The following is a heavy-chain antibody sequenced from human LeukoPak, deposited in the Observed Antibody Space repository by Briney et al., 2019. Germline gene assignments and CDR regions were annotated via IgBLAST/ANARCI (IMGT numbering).Heavy chain of an antibody. V-gene: IGHV3-23*01. CDR3: AVRYCSSTSCIDY. CDR1: GFTLSSYA. Sequence: AGGSLSLSCAASGFTLSSYAMSWVRQAPGKGLEWVSAISGSGGSTYYADSVKGRFTISRDNSKNTLYLQMNSLRAEDTAVYYSAVRYCSSTSCIDYWGQGTLDTVSS. CDR2: ISGSGGST. J-gene: IGHJ4*02. D-gene: IGHD2-2*01.